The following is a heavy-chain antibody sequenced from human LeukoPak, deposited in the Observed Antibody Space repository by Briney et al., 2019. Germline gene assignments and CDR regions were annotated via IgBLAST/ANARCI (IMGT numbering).Heavy chain of an antibody. D-gene: IGHD4-17*01. V-gene: IGHV1-18*01. CDR3: ARDSYGDYVGLVLSATHGNYYFDY. CDR2: ISGYNGKT. CDR1: GYTFSEHG. J-gene: IGHJ4*02. Sequence: ASVKVSCKTSGYTFSEHGISWVRQAPGQGLEWLGWISGYNGKTNHAQKFQGRVTVTTDTTASTVYMELRGLTSDDTATYYCARDSYGDYVGLVLSATHGNYYFDYWGQGTLVTVSS.